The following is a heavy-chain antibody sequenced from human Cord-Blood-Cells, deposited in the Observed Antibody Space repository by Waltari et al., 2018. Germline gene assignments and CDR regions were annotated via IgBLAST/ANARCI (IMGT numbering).Heavy chain of an antibody. CDR1: GGSFSGYY. CDR3: ARGRDYGDYY. D-gene: IGHD4-17*01. V-gene: IGHV4-34*01. J-gene: IGHJ4*02. Sequence: QVQLQQWGAGLLKPSETLSLTCAVYGGSFSGYYWSGISQPPGKGLEWIEEINHRGGTNYNPSLKSRVTISGDTSKNQFSLKLSSVTAADTAVYYCARGRDYGDYYWGQGTLVTVSS. CDR2: INHRGGT.